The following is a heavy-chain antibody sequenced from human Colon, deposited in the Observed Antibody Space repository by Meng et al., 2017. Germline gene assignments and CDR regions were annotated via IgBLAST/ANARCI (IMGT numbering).Heavy chain of an antibody. V-gene: IGHV4-4*07. CDR2: IYTTGDT. D-gene: IGHD1-26*01. Sequence: SETLSLTCTVSGASITSNYWSWIRQPAGKGLEWIGRIYTTGDTNYNPSLKSRVAMSVDTSKNQFSLELNSVTAADRAVYYCARDRIVGAALSHAFALWGQGTMVTVSS. J-gene: IGHJ3*01. CDR1: GASITSNY. CDR3: ARDRIVGAALSHAFAL.